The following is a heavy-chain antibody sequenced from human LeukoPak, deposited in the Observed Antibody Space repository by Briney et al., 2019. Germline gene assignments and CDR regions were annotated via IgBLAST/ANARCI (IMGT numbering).Heavy chain of an antibody. CDR2: INPNSGGT. CDR1: GYTFTDYY. J-gene: IGHJ4*02. D-gene: IGHD3-22*01. CDR3: AREGGHYDSSGYYYALNY. Sequence: RASVKVSCKASGYTFTDYYIHWVRQAPGQGLEWMGWINPNSGGTNYAQKFQGRVTMTRDTSISTAYMELSRLRSDDTAVYYCAREGGHYDSSGYYYALNYWGQGTLVTVSS. V-gene: IGHV1-2*02.